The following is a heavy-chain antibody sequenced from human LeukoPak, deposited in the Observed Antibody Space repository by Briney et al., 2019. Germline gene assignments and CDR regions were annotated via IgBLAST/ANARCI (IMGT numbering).Heavy chain of an antibody. CDR2: IYYSGST. D-gene: IGHD2-8*01. CDR3: SRENGAFSPFGY. V-gene: IGHV4-39*02. Sequence: PSETLSLTCTVSGGSISSSSYHWGWIRQPPGKGLEWIGSIYYSGSTYYNPSLKSRVTISVDTSKNQFSLKLSSVTAADTAVYYCSRENGAFSPFGYWGQGTLVTVLS. CDR1: GGSISSSSYH. J-gene: IGHJ4*02.